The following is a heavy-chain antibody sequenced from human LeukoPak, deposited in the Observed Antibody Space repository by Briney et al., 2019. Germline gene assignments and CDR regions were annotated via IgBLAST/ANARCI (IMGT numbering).Heavy chain of an antibody. V-gene: IGHV3-15*01. J-gene: IGHJ4*02. CDR1: GFSVTNGW. CDR2: IKDRTDGGTT. CDR3: TTATVVWGVSAY. Sequence: GGSLRLSCSAPGFSVTNGWMSWVRQAPGKGLEWVGRIKDRTDGGTTAYAAPVKGRFTTSRGDSKNTVYLEMNSLKTEDTAVYFCTTATVVWGVSAYWGQGTLVTVSS. D-gene: IGHD3-10*01.